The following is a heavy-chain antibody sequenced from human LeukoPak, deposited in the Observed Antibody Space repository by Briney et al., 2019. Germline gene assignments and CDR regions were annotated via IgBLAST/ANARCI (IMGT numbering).Heavy chain of an antibody. J-gene: IGHJ4*02. D-gene: IGHD3-22*01. CDR1: GFTLSSYS. CDR2: ISSSSSYI. CDR3: ARDYRKDYDSSGTSY. Sequence: GGSLRLSCAASGFTLSSYSMNWVRQAPGKGLEWVSSISSSSSYIYYADSVKGRFTISRDNAKNSLYLQMNSLRAEDTAVYYCARDYRKDYDSSGTSYWGQGTLVTVSS. V-gene: IGHV3-21*01.